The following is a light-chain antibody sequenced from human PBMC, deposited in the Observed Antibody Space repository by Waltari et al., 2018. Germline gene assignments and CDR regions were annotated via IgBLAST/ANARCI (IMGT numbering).Light chain of an antibody. J-gene: IGLJ1*01. CDR2: GVT. V-gene: IGLV2-23*02. Sequence: QSALTQPASLSGSPGQSTTIPCTGSNRDVGSYSLVSWYQQHPGKAPKLLIYGVTKRPSGVSHRFSGSKSGNTASLTISGLQTEDEADYYCCSYAGSSTSSVVFGTGTKVIVL. CDR3: CSYAGSSTSSVV. CDR1: NRDVGSYSL.